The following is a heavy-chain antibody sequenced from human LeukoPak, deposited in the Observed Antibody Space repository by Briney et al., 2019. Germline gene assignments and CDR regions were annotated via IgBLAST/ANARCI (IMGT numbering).Heavy chain of an antibody. J-gene: IGHJ3*02. CDR1: GGTFSSYA. CDR2: IIPIFGTA. V-gene: IGHV1-69*06. D-gene: IGHD2-15*01. Sequence: SVKVSCKASGGTFSSYAISWVRQAPGQGLEWMGGIIPIFGTANYAQKFQGRVTITADKSTSTAYMELSSLRSEDTAVYYCARGTPTGGPDAFEIWGQGTMVTVSS. CDR3: ARGTPTGGPDAFEI.